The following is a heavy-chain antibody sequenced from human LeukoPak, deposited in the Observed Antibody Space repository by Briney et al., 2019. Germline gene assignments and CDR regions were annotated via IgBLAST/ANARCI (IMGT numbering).Heavy chain of an antibody. CDR1: GFTFSNYW. D-gene: IGHD3-16*01. CDR2: IKQDGSET. CDR3: ARGRRLGDYFDY. J-gene: IGHJ4*02. V-gene: IGHV3-7*01. Sequence: PGGFLRLSCVASGFTFSNYWMSWVRQAPGKGLEWVANIKQDGSETYYVDSVRGRFTISRDNAKNSLYLQMNSLRAEDTAVYYCARGRRLGDYFDYWGQRTLVTVSS.